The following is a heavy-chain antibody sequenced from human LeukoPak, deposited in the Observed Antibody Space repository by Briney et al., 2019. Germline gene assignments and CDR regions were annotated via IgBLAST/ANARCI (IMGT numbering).Heavy chain of an antibody. CDR2: IWYDGSNK. J-gene: IGHJ4*02. CDR3: ARDLITMVRGVIKKNYFDY. Sequence: GGSLRLSCAASGFTFSSYGMHWVRQAPGKGLEWVAVIWYDGSNKYYADSVKGRFTISRDNSKNTLYLQMNSLRAEDTAVYYCARDLITMVRGVIKKNYFDYWGQGTLVTVS. CDR1: GFTFSSYG. D-gene: IGHD3-10*01. V-gene: IGHV3-33*01.